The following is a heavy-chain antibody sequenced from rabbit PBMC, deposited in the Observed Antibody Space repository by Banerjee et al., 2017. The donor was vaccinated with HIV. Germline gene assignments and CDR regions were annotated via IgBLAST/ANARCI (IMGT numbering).Heavy chain of an antibody. Sequence: QEQLEESGGDLVKPEGSLTLTCTASGFSFTSSYWICWVSQAPGKGLEWIACIYAGSSGGAYYASWAKGRFTISKTSSTTVTLQMTSLTAADTATYFCARDLAGVIGWNFNFWGQGTLVTVS. D-gene: IGHD4-1*01. CDR3: ARDLAGVIGWNFNF. J-gene: IGHJ3*01. V-gene: IGHV1S45*01. CDR1: GFSFTSSYW. CDR2: IYAGSSGGA.